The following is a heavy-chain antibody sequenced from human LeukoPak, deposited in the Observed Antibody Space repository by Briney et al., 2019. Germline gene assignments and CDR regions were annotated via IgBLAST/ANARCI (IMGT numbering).Heavy chain of an antibody. Sequence: GGSLRLSCAASGFTFSSYSMNWVRQAPGKGLEWVSSISSSSSHIYYADSVKGRFTISRDNAKNSLYLQMNSLRAEDTAVYYCAKDRADTAMVEYNMDVWGKGTTVTVSS. CDR3: AKDRADTAMVEYNMDV. J-gene: IGHJ6*03. D-gene: IGHD5-18*01. CDR2: ISSSSSHI. V-gene: IGHV3-21*04. CDR1: GFTFSSYS.